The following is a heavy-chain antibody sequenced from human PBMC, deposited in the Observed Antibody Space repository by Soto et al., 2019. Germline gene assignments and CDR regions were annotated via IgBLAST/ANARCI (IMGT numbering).Heavy chain of an antibody. J-gene: IGHJ4*02. CDR2: IYHTGNT. CDR1: GGSISSSSW. V-gene: IGHV4-4*02. CDR3: ARDSRAAAGNRRYYFDY. Sequence: SETLSLTCAVSGGSISSSSWWSWVRQPPGKGLEWIGEIYHTGNTNYNPSLESRVTISVDKTKNQFSLNLTSVTAAHTAVYYCARDSRAAAGNRRYYFDYWDQETRVTGS. D-gene: IGHD6-13*01.